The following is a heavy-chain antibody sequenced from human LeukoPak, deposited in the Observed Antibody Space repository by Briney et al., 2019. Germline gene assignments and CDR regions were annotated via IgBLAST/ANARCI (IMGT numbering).Heavy chain of an antibody. CDR1: GFTFSSYE. Sequence: PGGSLRLSCAASGFTFSSYEMNWVHQAPGKGLEWVSYISSSGTTIYYADSANGRFTISRDNAKNALYLQMNSLRAEDTAVYYCAREAAGYSSGWPDYWGQGTLVTVSS. V-gene: IGHV3-48*03. D-gene: IGHD6-19*01. CDR2: ISSSGTTI. CDR3: AREAAGYSSGWPDY. J-gene: IGHJ4*02.